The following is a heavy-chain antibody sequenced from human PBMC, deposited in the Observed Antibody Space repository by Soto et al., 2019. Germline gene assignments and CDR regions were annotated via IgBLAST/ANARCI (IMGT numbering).Heavy chain of an antibody. CDR2: ISYDGSKK. CDR3: VRDRDLYRDMVHADL. Sequence: GGSLRLSCATSGFTFSYYSMHWVRQAPGKGLEWVAVISYDGSKKYYADSVRGRFTISADNAENSVFLQMNSLRDEDTAVYFCVRDRDLYRDMVHADLWGQGTLVTVSS. D-gene: IGHD1-26*01. CDR1: GFTFSYYS. J-gene: IGHJ4*01. V-gene: IGHV3-30-3*01.